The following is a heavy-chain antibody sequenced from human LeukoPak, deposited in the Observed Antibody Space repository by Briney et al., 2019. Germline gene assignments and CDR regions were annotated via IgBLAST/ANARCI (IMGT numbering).Heavy chain of an antibody. V-gene: IGHV4-59*02. Sequence: PSETLSLTCVVSGAPVSTSHWNWIRQVPGKGLEWIGCLSYTGKTDYNPSLTGRVTISFGTSENQVSLKLRSVSAADTGVYYCSEGYFEPFAHWGQGARVTVSS. CDR2: LSYTGKT. D-gene: IGHD2/OR15-2a*01. CDR1: GAPVSTSH. CDR3: SEGYFEPFAH. J-gene: IGHJ4*02.